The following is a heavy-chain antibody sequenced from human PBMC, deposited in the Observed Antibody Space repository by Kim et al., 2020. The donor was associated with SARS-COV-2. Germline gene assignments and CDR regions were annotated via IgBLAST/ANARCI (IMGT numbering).Heavy chain of an antibody. D-gene: IGHD3-22*01. Sequence: GGSLRLSCAASGFTFSSYGMNWVRQAPGKGLEWVAVIWYDGSNKYYADSVKGRFTISRDNSKNKLYLQMNSLRAEDTAVYYCARDIRRVTYYYDSSGYSGCPDYWGQGTLVTVSS. J-gene: IGHJ4*02. CDR1: GFTFSSYG. CDR3: ARDIRRVTYYYDSSGYSGCPDY. CDR2: IWYDGSNK. V-gene: IGHV3-33*01.